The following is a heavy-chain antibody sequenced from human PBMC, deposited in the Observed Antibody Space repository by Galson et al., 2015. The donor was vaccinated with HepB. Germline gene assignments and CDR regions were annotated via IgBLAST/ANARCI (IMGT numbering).Heavy chain of an antibody. CDR3: ASDHPYCSGGTCYSLANWFDP. V-gene: IGHV4-39*07. Sequence: ETLSLTCTVSGGSISSRTYYWGWIRQPPGKGLEWIGSIYYSGSTYYSPSLKSRVTISVDTSKNQFSLKLSSVTAADTAVYYCASDHPYCSGGTCYSLANWFDPWGQGILVTVSS. CDR2: IYYSGST. D-gene: IGHD2-15*01. J-gene: IGHJ5*02. CDR1: GGSISSRTYY.